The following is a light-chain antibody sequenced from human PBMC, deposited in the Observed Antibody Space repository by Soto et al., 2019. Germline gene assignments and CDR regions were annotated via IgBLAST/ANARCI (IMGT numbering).Light chain of an antibody. Sequence: QSVLTQPPSVSAAPGQKVTVSCSGNNSNIGNNYVSWYQQLPGTAPQLLIYDDNKRPSGIPDRFSGSKSGTSATLGITGLQTGDEADYFCGTWDSSLTAVVFGGGTKVTVL. CDR1: NSNIGNNY. CDR3: GTWDSSLTAVV. CDR2: DDN. V-gene: IGLV1-51*01. J-gene: IGLJ2*01.